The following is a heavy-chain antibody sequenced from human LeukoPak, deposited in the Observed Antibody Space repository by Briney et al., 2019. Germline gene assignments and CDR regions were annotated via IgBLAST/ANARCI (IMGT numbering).Heavy chain of an antibody. CDR3: ARFGITVVRGGKYYFDY. Sequence: SETLSLTCTVSGGSISNYYWSWIRQPPGKGLEWIGHIYYSGATKYNPALKSRITISVDTSKNQFSLMLSSVTAADTAVYYCARFGITVVRGGKYYFDYWGQGTLVTVSS. D-gene: IGHD3-10*01. V-gene: IGHV4-59*08. CDR2: IYYSGAT. CDR1: GGSISNYY. J-gene: IGHJ4*02.